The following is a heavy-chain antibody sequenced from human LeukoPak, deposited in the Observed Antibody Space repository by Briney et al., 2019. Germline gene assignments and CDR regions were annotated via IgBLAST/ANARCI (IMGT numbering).Heavy chain of an antibody. V-gene: IGHV1-69*06. D-gene: IGHD2-2*01. Sequence: SVRVSCKVSGCTFSNYGFSWVRQAPGQGLEWMGRINPIFGTADYPEKFQGRVTVTADKSTNTVYMDLNNLRPEDTAVFFCARGGIPAAKGYFDLWGRGTLVTVSS. J-gene: IGHJ2*01. CDR3: ARGGIPAAKGYFDL. CDR1: GCTFSNYG. CDR2: INPIFGTA.